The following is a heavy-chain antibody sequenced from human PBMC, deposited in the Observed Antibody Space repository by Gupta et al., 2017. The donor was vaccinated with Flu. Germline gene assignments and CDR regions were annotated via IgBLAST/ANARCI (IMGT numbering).Heavy chain of an antibody. CDR3: ARDNSVSWFFS. CDR1: GASVRDDSDY. V-gene: IGHV4-61*01. J-gene: IGHJ4*02. Sequence: SVSGASVRDDSDYWSWIRQPPGKGLEWIGQIDISGNTKYNPSLKSRVSISVDTSKNQFSLMLTSVTAADTAVYYCARDNSVSWFFSWGQGILVTVSS. D-gene: IGHD6-13*01. CDR2: IDISGNT.